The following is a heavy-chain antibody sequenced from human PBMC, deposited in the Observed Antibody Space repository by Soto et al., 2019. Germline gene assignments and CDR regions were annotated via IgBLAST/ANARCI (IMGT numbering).Heavy chain of an antibody. CDR1: GYSISSSNW. CDR3: ARKNGVLDAFDI. CDR2: IYYSGST. J-gene: IGHJ3*02. Sequence: QVQLQESGPGLVKPSDTLAHTCAVSGYSISSSNWWGLIRQPPGKGLEGIGYIYYSGSTYYNPSLKSRVTMSVDTSKNQFSLQLSSVTAVDTAVYYCARKNGVLDAFDIWGQGTMVTVSS. V-gene: IGHV4-28*01. D-gene: IGHD4-17*01.